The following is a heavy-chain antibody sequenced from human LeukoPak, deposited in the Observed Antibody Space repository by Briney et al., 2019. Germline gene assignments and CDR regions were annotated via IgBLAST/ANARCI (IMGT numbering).Heavy chain of an antibody. CDR3: ARGHRNRYGVRGVISFPFDY. J-gene: IGHJ4*02. Sequence: MASETLSLTCAVYGGSFSGYYWSWIRQPPGKGLEWIGEINHSGSTNYNPSLKSRVTISVDTSKNQFSLKLSSVTAADTAVYYCARGHRNRYGVRGVISFPFDYWGQGTLVTVSS. D-gene: IGHD3-10*01. V-gene: IGHV4-34*01. CDR1: GGSFSGYY. CDR2: INHSGST.